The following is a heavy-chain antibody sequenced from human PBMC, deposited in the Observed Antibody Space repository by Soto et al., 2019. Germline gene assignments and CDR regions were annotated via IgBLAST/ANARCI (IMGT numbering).Heavy chain of an antibody. J-gene: IGHJ6*02. CDR3: ARYSGTDRSSTSCPHSPYYYGMDV. CDR1: GGPFSSYA. D-gene: IGHD2-2*01. CDR2: IIPIFGTA. Sequence: VKVSCKASGGPFSSYAVVWGRQAPGQGLEWMGGIIPIFGTANYAQKFQGRVTITADESTSTAYMELSSLRSEDTAVYYCARYSGTDRSSTSCPHSPYYYGMDVWGQGTTVTVSS. V-gene: IGHV1-69*01.